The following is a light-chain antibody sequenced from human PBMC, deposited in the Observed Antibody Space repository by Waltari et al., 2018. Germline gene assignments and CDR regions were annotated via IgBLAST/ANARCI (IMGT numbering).Light chain of an antibody. CDR3: QQHDGVRS. J-gene: IGKJ4*02. CDR2: DTF. V-gene: IGKV1-33*01. CDR1: QDINKY. Sequence: DIQMTQSPSSLSASVGDTVTITCRASQDINKYINWYQQKPGQDPTLLIYDTFDLEVEVTSRISGSGFGTDFTLTIRGLQLEDIATYYWQQHDGVRSFGGGTKVEL.